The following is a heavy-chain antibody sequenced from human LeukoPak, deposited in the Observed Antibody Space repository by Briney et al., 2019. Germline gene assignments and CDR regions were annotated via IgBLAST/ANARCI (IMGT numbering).Heavy chain of an antibody. D-gene: IGHD3-3*01. V-gene: IGHV4-34*01. CDR1: GGSFIGYY. Sequence: SETLSLTCAVYGGSFIGYYWSWIRQPPGKGLEWIGEINHSGGANYNPSLKSRVTISADTSKSQFSLKLGSVTAADTAVYYCARVPLRFLEPYDYWGQGTHVTVSS. J-gene: IGHJ4*02. CDR2: INHSGGA. CDR3: ARVPLRFLEPYDY.